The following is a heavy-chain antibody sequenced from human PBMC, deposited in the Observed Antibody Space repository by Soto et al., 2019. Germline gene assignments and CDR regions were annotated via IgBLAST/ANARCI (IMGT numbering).Heavy chain of an antibody. V-gene: IGHV1-69*13. J-gene: IGHJ6*02. CDR1: GGTFSSYA. Sequence: SVKVSCKASGGTFSSYAISWVRQAPGQGLEWMGGITPIFGTANYAQKFQGRVTITADESTSTAYMELSSLRSEDTAVYYCARDTSSMANYYYYGMDAWGQGTLVTVSS. CDR2: ITPIFGTA. D-gene: IGHD3-10*01. CDR3: ARDTSSMANYYYYGMDA.